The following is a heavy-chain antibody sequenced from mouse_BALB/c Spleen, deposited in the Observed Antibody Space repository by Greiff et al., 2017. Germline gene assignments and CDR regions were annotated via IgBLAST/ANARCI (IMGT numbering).Heavy chain of an antibody. CDR3: ARIYDGYYGFAY. V-gene: IGHV5-12-1*01. CDR1: GFAFSSYD. J-gene: IGHJ3*01. D-gene: IGHD2-3*01. CDR2: ISSGGGST. Sequence: EVKLMESGGGLVKPGGSLKLSCAASGFAFSSYDMSWVRQTPEKRLEWVAYISSGGGSTYYPDTVKGRFTISRDNAKNTLYLQMSSLKSEDTAMYYCARIYDGYYGFAYWGQGTLVTVSA.